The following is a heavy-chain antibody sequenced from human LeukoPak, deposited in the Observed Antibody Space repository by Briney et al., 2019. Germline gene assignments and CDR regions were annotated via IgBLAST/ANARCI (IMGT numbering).Heavy chain of an antibody. CDR2: IKQDGSEK. J-gene: IGHJ4*02. Sequence: GGSLRLSCAASGFTVSSYWMSWVRQAPGKGLELVANIKQDGSEKYYVDSVKGRFTISRDNAKKSLYLQMNSLRAEDTAVYYCARACQWMVRGVYFDYWGQGTLVSVSS. CDR1: GFTVSSYW. D-gene: IGHD3-10*01. CDR3: ARACQWMVRGVYFDY. V-gene: IGHV3-7*01.